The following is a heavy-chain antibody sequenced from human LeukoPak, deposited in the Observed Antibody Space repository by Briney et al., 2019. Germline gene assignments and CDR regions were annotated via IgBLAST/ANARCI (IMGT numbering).Heavy chain of an antibody. D-gene: IGHD3-10*02. V-gene: IGHV3-53*01. CDR2: IDSARST. CDR3: AELGITMIGGV. Sequence: GGSLRLSCTVSGFTVTSDSMSWVRQTPGKGLEWVSVIDSARSTYYADSVKGRFTISRDNSKNTLYLQMNSLRAEDTAVYYCAELGITMIGGVWGKGTTVTISS. CDR1: GFTVTSDS. J-gene: IGHJ6*04.